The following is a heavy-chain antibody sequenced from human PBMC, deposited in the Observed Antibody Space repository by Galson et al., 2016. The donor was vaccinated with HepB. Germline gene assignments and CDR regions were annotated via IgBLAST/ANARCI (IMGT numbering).Heavy chain of an antibody. CDR3: AHRGRHLLELTHFDS. D-gene: IGHD1-7*01. CDR2: ISWDDHK. V-gene: IGHV2-5*02. Sequence: PALVKPTQTLTLTCRFSGFSLSTTGVTVGWIRQPPGKALEWLALISWDDHKRYSPSLNNRLTVTKDTSKNQVVLTMADMQPVDTATHYCAHRGRHLLELTHFDSWGPGTLVTVSS. CDR1: GFSLSTTGVT. J-gene: IGHJ5*01.